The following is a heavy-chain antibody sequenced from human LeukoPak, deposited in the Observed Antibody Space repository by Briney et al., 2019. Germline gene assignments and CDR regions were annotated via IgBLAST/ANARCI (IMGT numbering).Heavy chain of an antibody. CDR3: ARVPSRGWYGGYFDY. D-gene: IGHD6-19*01. J-gene: IGHJ4*02. CDR2: INPNSGGT. Sequence: ASVKVSCKASGYTFTGYYMHWVRQAPGQGLEWMGRINPNSGGTNYAQKFQDRVTMTRDTSISTAYMELSRLRSDDTAVYYCARVPSRGWYGGYFDYWAREPWSPSPQ. V-gene: IGHV1-2*06. CDR1: GYTFTGYY.